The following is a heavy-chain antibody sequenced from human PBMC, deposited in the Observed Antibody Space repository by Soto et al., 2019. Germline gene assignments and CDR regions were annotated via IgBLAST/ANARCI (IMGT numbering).Heavy chain of an antibody. CDR2: IIPIFGTA. J-gene: IGHJ4*02. Sequence: ASVKVSCKASGGTFSSYAISWVRQAPGQGLEWMGGIIPIFGTANYAQKFQGRVTITADESTSTAYMELSSLRSEDTAVYYCARGVGDSSSWYGRFDYWGQGTLVTVSS. CDR1: GGTFSSYA. V-gene: IGHV1-69*13. D-gene: IGHD6-13*01. CDR3: ARGVGDSSSWYGRFDY.